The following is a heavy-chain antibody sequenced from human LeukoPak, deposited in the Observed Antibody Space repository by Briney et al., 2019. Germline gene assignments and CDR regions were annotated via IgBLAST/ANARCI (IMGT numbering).Heavy chain of an antibody. D-gene: IGHD6-13*01. CDR2: IYQTGRT. Sequence: SETLSLTCTVSGYSISSGYYWGWIRQPPGKGLEWLGSIYQTGRTYYNPSLKSRVTISVDTSKNQFSLKLSSVTAADTAVYYCARGRSSSWYSSYYYYYMDVWGKGTTVTVSS. CDR3: ARGRSSSWYSSYYYYYMDV. V-gene: IGHV4-38-2*02. J-gene: IGHJ6*03. CDR1: GYSISSGYY.